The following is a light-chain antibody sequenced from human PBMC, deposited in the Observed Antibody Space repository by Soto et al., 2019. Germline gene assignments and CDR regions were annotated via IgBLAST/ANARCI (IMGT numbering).Light chain of an antibody. Sequence: QSALTQPPSASGSPGQSVTISCSGTSSDVGGYDFVSWYQHHPGKVPKLIIFDVDKWPSGVPDRFSGFKSGNTASLTVSGLRAEDEADYYCSSYAGSNTFVCGTGTKVPVL. J-gene: IGLJ1*01. V-gene: IGLV2-8*01. CDR2: DVD. CDR3: SSYAGSNTFV. CDR1: SSDVGGYDF.